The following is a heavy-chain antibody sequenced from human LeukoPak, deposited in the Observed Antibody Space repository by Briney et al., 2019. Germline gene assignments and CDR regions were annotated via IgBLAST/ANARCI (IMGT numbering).Heavy chain of an antibody. CDR1: GFTFSDYY. Sequence: GGSLRLSCAASGFTFSDYYMSWIRQAPGKGLEWVSYISSSGSTIYYADSVKGRFTISRDNAKNTLYLQMNSLRAEDTAVYYCARDRDSSENGMDVWGQGPTVTVSS. V-gene: IGHV3-11*01. CDR3: ARDRDSSENGMDV. J-gene: IGHJ6*02. CDR2: ISSSGSTI. D-gene: IGHD3-22*01.